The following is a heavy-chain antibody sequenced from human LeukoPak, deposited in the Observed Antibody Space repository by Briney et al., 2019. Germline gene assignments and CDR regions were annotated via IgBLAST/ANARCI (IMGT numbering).Heavy chain of an antibody. CDR1: GFTFSSYA. CDR3: AKGTCSSTSCFPYYFDY. D-gene: IGHD2-2*01. J-gene: IGHJ4*02. Sequence: PGGSLRLSCAASGFTFSSYAMSWVRQAPGKGLEWVSTISGSGGSTYYADSVKGRFTISRDNSKNTLYLQMNSLRAEDTAVYYCAKGTCSSTSCFPYYFDYWGLGTLVTVSS. CDR2: ISGSGGST. V-gene: IGHV3-23*01.